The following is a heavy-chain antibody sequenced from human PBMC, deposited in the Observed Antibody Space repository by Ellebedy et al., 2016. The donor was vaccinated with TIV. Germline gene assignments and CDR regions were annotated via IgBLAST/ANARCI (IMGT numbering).Heavy chain of an antibody. CDR1: GGSINSSSYY. J-gene: IGHJ6*03. D-gene: IGHD3-10*01. CDR3: ARHVRLFYYGSGVGNYYYYMDV. V-gene: IGHV4-39*01. Sequence: SETLSLXXTVSGGSINSSSYYWGWIRQPPGKGLEWIGSIYYSGSTFYNPSLRSRVTISVDTSKNQFSLKLSSVTATDTAVYYCARHVRLFYYGSGVGNYYYYMDVWGKGTTVTVSS. CDR2: IYYSGST.